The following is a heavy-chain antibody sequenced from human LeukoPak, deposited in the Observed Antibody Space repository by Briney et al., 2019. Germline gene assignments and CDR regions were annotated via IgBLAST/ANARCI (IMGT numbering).Heavy chain of an antibody. J-gene: IGHJ4*02. V-gene: IGHV3-30-3*01. CDR2: ISYDGSNK. Sequence: GGSLRLSCAASGFTFSSYAMHWVRQAPGKGLEWVAVISYDGSNKYYADSVKGRFTISRDNSMNTLYLQMNSLRAEDTAVYYCARDHNSGFGEFTFDYWGQGTLVTVSS. D-gene: IGHD3-10*01. CDR3: ARDHNSGFGEFTFDY. CDR1: GFTFSSYA.